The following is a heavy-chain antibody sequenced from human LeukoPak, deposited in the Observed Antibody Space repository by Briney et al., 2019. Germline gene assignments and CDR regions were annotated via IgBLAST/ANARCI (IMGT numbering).Heavy chain of an antibody. CDR2: ISGSGENT. CDR3: AKTVSGSYSYLGGDY. CDR1: GFTFSSYA. J-gene: IGHJ4*02. Sequence: GGSLRLSCAASGFTFSSYAMSWVRQAPGKGLEWVSAISGSGENTNYADSVKGRFTMSRDNSGNMLYLQMNSLRDEDTAKYYCAKTVSGSYSYLGGDYWGQGTLVTVSS. V-gene: IGHV3-23*01. D-gene: IGHD3-16*02.